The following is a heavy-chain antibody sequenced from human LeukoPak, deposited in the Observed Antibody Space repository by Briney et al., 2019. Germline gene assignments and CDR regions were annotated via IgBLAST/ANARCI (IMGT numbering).Heavy chain of an antibody. CDR3: ARNRRQWLVMGGNWFDP. CDR1: GFTFSSYA. J-gene: IGHJ5*02. Sequence: GGSLRLSCAASGFTFSSYAMSWVRQAPGKGLEWVSAISGSGGSTYYADSVKGRFTISRDNSKNTLYLQMNSLRAEDTAVYYCARNRRQWLVMGGNWFDPWGQGTPVTVSS. D-gene: IGHD6-19*01. V-gene: IGHV3-23*01. CDR2: ISGSGGST.